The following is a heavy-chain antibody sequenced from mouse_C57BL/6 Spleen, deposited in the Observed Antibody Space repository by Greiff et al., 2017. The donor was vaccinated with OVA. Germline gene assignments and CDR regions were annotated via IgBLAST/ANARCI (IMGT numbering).Heavy chain of an antibody. CDR2: ISYDGSN. D-gene: IGHD2-1*01. CDR1: GYSITSGYY. CDR3: ASYGNYDYAMDY. V-gene: IGHV3-6*01. J-gene: IGHJ4*01. Sequence: DVKLVESGPGLVKPSQSLSLTCSVTGYSITSGYYWNWIRQFPGNKLEWMGYISYDGSNNYNPSLKNRISITRDTSKNQFFLKLNSVTTEDTATYYCASYGNYDYAMDYWGQGTSVTVSS.